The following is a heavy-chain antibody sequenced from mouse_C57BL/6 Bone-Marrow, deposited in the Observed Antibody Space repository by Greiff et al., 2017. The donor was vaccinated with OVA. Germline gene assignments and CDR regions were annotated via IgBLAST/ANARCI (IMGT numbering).Heavy chain of an antibody. CDR3: VNSIYCGNYVEYVDY. J-gene: IGHJ4*01. CDR1: GFSLTSYG. CDR2: IWGDGST. V-gene: IGHV2-3*01. D-gene: IGHD2-1*01. Sequence: VQLKESGPGLVAPSQSLSITCTVSGFSLTSYGVRWVRQPPGKGLEWLGEIWGDGSTNYHSAPISSLSISTDNSKSQVFLKLNRLQTSETAAYYCVNSIYCGNYVEYVDYGGQGTSVTVSS.